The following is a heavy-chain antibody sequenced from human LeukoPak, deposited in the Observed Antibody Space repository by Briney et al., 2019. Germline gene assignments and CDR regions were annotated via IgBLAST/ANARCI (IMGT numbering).Heavy chain of an antibody. D-gene: IGHD4-17*01. Sequence: PGGSLRLSCAASGFTFRSYWMSWVRQAPGKGLEWVANINPDGRDEYYVDSVKGRSTLSRDNAKNSLYLQMNSLRAEDSAVYYCATLDTGVTTGDYWGQGTLVTVSS. J-gene: IGHJ4*02. V-gene: IGHV3-7*01. CDR1: GFTFRSYW. CDR2: INPDGRDE. CDR3: ATLDTGVTTGDY.